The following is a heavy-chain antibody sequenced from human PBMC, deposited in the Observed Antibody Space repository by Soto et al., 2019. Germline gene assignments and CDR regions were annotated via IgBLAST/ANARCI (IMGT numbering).Heavy chain of an antibody. D-gene: IGHD4-17*01. V-gene: IGHV1-69*01. Sequence: QVQLVQSGAEVKKPGSSVKVSCKASGGTFSSYAISWVRQAPGQGLEWMGGIIPIFGTANYAQKFQGRVTITADESTSTAYMELSSLSSEDTAVYYCAREGGNDYGDKTYAFDIWGQGTMVTVSS. J-gene: IGHJ3*02. CDR3: AREGGNDYGDKTYAFDI. CDR2: IIPIFGTA. CDR1: GGTFSSYA.